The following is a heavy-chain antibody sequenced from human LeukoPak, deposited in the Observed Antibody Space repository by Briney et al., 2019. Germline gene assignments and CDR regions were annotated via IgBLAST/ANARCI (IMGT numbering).Heavy chain of an antibody. J-gene: IGHJ4*01. Sequence: GGSLRLSRAVSGFTFTSYWMNWVRQAPGKGLEWVASIRQDGSEKSYVDSVKGRFTISRDNTKNSLYLQINSLRAEDTAVYYCARDGTAAGLYFDLWGQGTLVTVSS. V-gene: IGHV3-7*01. CDR1: GFTFTSYW. CDR3: ARDGTAAGLYFDL. CDR2: IRQDGSEK. D-gene: IGHD6-13*01.